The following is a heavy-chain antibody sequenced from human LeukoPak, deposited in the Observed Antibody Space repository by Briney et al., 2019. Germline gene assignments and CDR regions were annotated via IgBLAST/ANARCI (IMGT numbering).Heavy chain of an antibody. Sequence: GGSLRLSCAASGFTFSSYSMNWVRQAPGKGLEWVSYISSSSSTIYYADSVKGRFTISRDNSKNTLYLQMNSLRAEDTAVYYCATQIAAAGIGFDYWGQGTLVTVSS. J-gene: IGHJ4*02. V-gene: IGHV3-48*01. CDR1: GFTFSSYS. D-gene: IGHD6-13*01. CDR3: ATQIAAAGIGFDY. CDR2: ISSSSSTI.